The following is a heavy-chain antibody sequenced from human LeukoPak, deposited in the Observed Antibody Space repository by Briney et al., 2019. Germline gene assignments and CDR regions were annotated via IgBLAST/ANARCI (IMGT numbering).Heavy chain of an antibody. CDR3: ARDRGGGSGSYWGLNWFYR. J-gene: IGHJ5*02. CDR1: GGSISGQY. V-gene: IGHV4-59*11. D-gene: IGHD3-10*01. CDR2: IYYTGST. Sequence: PSETLSLTCTVSGGSISGQYWNWVRQPPGKGLEWDGYIYYTGSTNYNPILYSRVTIALDTSKEHFSLKLDSVTAADTAVYYCARDRGGGSGSYWGLNWFYRWGQGTLVTVSS.